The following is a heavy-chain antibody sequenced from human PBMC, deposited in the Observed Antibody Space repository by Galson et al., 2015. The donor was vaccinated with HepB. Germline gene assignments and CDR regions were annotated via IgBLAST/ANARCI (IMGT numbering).Heavy chain of an antibody. CDR3: ARDPVGATIIGNYFDY. CDR1: GFTFSSYS. CDR2: ISSSSSTI. J-gene: IGHJ4*02. V-gene: IGHV3-48*01. D-gene: IGHD1-26*01. Sequence: SLRLSCAASGFTFSSYSMNWVRQAPGKWLEWVSYISSSSSTIYYADSVKGRFTISRDNAKNSLYLQMNSLRAEDTAVYYCARDPVGATIIGNYFDYWGQGTLVTVSS.